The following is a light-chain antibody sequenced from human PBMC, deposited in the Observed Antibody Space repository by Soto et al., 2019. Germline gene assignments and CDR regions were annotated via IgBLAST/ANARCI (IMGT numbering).Light chain of an antibody. Sequence: QSALTQPASVSGSPVQSIAISCTGTRSDVGGYNYVSWYQQPPGKAPKLIIYDVSDRPSGVSTRFSGSQSGNTASLTISGLQADDEADYYCSSYTSQSTVVCGGGPKVTVL. CDR1: RSDVGGYNY. V-gene: IGLV2-14*01. CDR2: DVS. CDR3: SSYTSQSTVV. J-gene: IGLJ3*02.